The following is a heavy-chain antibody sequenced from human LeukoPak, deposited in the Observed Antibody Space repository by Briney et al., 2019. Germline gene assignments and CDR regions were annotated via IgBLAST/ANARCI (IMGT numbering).Heavy chain of an antibody. CDR2: ISAYNGNT. V-gene: IGHV1-18*01. CDR1: GYTFTSYG. Sequence: GASVKVSCKASGYTFTSYGISWVQQAPGQGLEWMGWISAYNGNTNYAQKLQGRVTVTTDTSTSTAYMELRSLRSDDTAVYYCARGLKTIFGVVIPDSYFDYWGQGTLVTVSS. CDR3: ARGLKTIFGVVIPDSYFDY. J-gene: IGHJ4*02. D-gene: IGHD3-3*01.